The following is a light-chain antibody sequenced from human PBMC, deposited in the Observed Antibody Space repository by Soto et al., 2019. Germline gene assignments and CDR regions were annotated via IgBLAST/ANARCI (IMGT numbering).Light chain of an antibody. Sequence: GATVTITCLSSHNIDTWLAWFQQKPGKAPNLLIYKASTLEAGVPSRFSGSASGTEFTLTISSLQPDDFATYHCQHYTSDSIATFGQGTLLEI. CDR3: QHYTSDSIAT. CDR1: HNIDTW. J-gene: IGKJ5*01. CDR2: KAS. V-gene: IGKV1-5*03.